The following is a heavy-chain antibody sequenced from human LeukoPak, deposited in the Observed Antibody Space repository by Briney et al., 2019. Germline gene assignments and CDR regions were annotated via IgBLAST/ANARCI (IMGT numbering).Heavy chain of an antibody. CDR1: GGTFSYYA. J-gene: IGHJ6*03. D-gene: IGHD6-13*01. V-gene: IGHV1-69*01. Sequence: SVKVSCKASGGTFSYYALTWVRQAPGQGLEWMGGIIPIFDTTNYAQTFQGRITMTADESTSTAYLELRSLRSEDTAVYYCARGPSKQQLIKADPRYYYYMDVWGKGTTVTVSS. CDR2: IIPIFDTT. CDR3: ARGPSKQQLIKADPRYYYYMDV.